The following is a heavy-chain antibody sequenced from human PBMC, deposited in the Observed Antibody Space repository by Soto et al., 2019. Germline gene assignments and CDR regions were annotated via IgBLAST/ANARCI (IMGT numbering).Heavy chain of an antibody. V-gene: IGHV4-61*08. J-gene: IGHJ5*02. CDR2: ISSRGTT. Sequence: QVQLQESGPGLVKPSETLSLTCIVSGDSVNSGAHYWSWIRQSPGTGLEWIGYISSRGTTTYSPSLRSRIIISSDTSRNLFSLRLTSVTAADTSIYSCARVKRRYFTYSSWFDLWGQGTMVTVAS. D-gene: IGHD2-21*01. CDR1: GDSVNSGAHY. CDR3: ARVKRRYFTYSSWFDL.